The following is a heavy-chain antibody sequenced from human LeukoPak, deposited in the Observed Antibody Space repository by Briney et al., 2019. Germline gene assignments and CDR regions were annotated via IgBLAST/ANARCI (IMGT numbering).Heavy chain of an antibody. D-gene: IGHD2-21*01. CDR2: INTNTGNP. J-gene: IGHJ4*02. V-gene: IGHV7-4-1*02. CDR1: VYTFTSYA. CDR3: ARDSLLWWSFETNHYFDY. Sequence: ASVKVSCKACVYTFTSYAMNCVRQVPGQGLEWMGRINTNTGNPTYAQGFTGRFVFSLETSVSTAYLQISSPKAEDTAVYYCARDSLLWWSFETNHYFDYWGQGTLVTVSS.